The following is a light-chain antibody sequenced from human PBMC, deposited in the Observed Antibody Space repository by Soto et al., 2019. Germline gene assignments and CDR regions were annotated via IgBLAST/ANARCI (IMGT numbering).Light chain of an antibody. J-gene: IGKJ1*01. Sequence: ESVLTQSPGTLSLSPGERATLSGRASQSVSSSYLAWYQQKPGQAPRLLIYGASSRATGIPDRFSGSGSGTDFTLTISRLEPEDFAVYYCQHYGSSWTFGQGTRWIS. V-gene: IGKV3-20*01. CDR1: QSVSSSY. CDR2: GAS. CDR3: QHYGSSWT.